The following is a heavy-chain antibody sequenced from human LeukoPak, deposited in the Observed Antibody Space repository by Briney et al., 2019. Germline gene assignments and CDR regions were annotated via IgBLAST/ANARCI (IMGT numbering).Heavy chain of an antibody. V-gene: IGHV4-59*01. CDR2: IYYSGST. CDR3: AREVGATFPSFDY. CDR1: GGSISSYY. J-gene: IGHJ4*02. Sequence: PSETLSLTCTVSGGSISSYYWSWVRQPPGKGLEWIGYIYYSGSTNYNPSLKSRVTISVDTSKNQFSLKLSSVTAADTAVYYCAREVGATFPSFDYWGQGTLVTVSS. D-gene: IGHD1-26*01.